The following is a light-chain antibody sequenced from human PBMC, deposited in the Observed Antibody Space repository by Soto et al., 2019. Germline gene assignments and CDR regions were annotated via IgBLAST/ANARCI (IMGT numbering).Light chain of an antibody. CDR1: QSISSW. Sequence: DIQMTQSPSTLSASVGDRVTITCRASQSISSWLAWYQQKQGKAPKLLIYKASSLESGVPSRFSGSGSGTELTLTISSLQPDDFATYYCQQYNSYWTFGQGTNVEIK. J-gene: IGKJ1*01. V-gene: IGKV1-5*03. CDR3: QQYNSYWT. CDR2: KAS.